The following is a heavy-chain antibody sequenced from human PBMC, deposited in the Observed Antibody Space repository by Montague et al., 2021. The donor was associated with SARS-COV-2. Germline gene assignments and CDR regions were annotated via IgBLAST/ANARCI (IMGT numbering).Heavy chain of an antibody. V-gene: IGHV3-13*01. CDR1: GFTFSSYD. D-gene: IGHD4-23*01. CDR3: ARAGLGGAYYYYYGMDV. Sequence: SLRLSCAASGFTFSSYDMHWVRQATGKGLEWVSAIGTAGDTYYPGSVKGRFTISRENAKNSLYLQMNSLRAGDTAAYYCARAGLGGAYYYYYGMDVWGQGTTVTVSS. J-gene: IGHJ6*02. CDR2: IGTAGDT.